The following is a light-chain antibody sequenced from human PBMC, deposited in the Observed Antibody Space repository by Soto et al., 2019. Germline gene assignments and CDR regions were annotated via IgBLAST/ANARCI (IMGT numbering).Light chain of an antibody. Sequence: DIQVTQSPSSLSASVGDRVTITCRASQSITTFLNWYQQKPGNAPTLLIYAASSLQTGVPSRFSGSGSGTDFTLTISSLQREDFATYYCQQAYGAPPTFGQGTKVDIK. V-gene: IGKV1-39*01. CDR2: AAS. CDR3: QQAYGAPPT. J-gene: IGKJ1*01. CDR1: QSITTF.